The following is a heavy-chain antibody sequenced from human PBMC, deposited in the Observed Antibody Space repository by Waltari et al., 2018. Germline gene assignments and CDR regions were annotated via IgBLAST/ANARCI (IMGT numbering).Heavy chain of an antibody. CDR2: ISGSGRT. J-gene: IGHJ6*02. D-gene: IGHD3-9*01. Sequence: EVQLLESGGGLVQPGGSLRLSCAASGFTFSSYAMSWVRQAPGKGLEWVSAISGSGRTYDADSVKGRFTISRDNSKNTLYLQMNSLRAEDTAVYYCAKAALGSLRYFDWLSLGVYYYYYGMDVWGQGTTVTVSS. CDR1: GFTFSSYA. V-gene: IGHV3-23*01. CDR3: AKAALGSLRYFDWLSLGVYYYYYGMDV.